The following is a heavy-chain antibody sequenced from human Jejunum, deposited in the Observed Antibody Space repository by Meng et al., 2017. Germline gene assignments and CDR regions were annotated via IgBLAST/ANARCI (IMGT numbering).Heavy chain of an antibody. CDR1: GGSISNNNW. Sequence: QVKLQQWGAGLLKPPGPLSLTCAVSGGSISNNNWWSWVRQPPGKGLEWIGEISHTGRINYNPSLKSRVTMSLDKSKNQFSLDLTSVTGADTAVYYCARDLLDPNIAATGWFDPWGQGTLVTVSS. V-gene: IGHV4-4*03. CDR3: ARDLLDPNIAATGWFDP. J-gene: IGHJ5*02. D-gene: IGHD2/OR15-2a*01. CDR2: ISHTGRI.